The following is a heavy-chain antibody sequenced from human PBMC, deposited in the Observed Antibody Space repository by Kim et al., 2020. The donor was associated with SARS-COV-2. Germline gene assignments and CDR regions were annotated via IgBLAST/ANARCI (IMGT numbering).Heavy chain of an antibody. V-gene: IGHV3-53*04. Sequence: GGSLRLSCAASGFTVSSNYMSWVRQAPGKGLEWVSVIYSGGSTYYADSVKGRFTISRHNSKNTLYLQMNSLGAEDTAVYYCARVEANYYYGMDVWGQGTTVTVSS. CDR1: GFTVSSNY. J-gene: IGHJ6*02. CDR3: ARVEANYYYGMDV. D-gene: IGHD3-3*01. CDR2: IYSGGST.